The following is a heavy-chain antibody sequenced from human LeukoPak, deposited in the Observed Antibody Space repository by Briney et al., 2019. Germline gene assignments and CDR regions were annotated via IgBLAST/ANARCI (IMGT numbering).Heavy chain of an antibody. J-gene: IGHJ4*02. CDR3: ARHPNSNWDY. D-gene: IGHD6-13*01. Sequence: GGSLRLSCAASGFTFRNYWMSWVRQVPGKGLEWVVNINEGGNEKNYVGSVKGRFTASRDNAQNSPYLQMNSLRVEDTAVYYCARHPNSNWDYWGQGTLVTVSS. V-gene: IGHV3-7*03. CDR1: GFTFRNYW. CDR2: INEGGNEK.